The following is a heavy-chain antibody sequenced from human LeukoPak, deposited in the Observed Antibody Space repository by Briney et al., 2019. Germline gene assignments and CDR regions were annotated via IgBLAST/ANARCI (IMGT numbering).Heavy chain of an antibody. J-gene: IGHJ3*02. CDR3: ARDRLRLGELSLGLPQDAFDI. Sequence: SETLSLTCAVYGGSFSGYYWSWIRQPPGKGLEWIGEINHSGSTNYNPSLKSRVTISVDTSKNQFSLKLSSVTAADTAVYYCARDRLRLGELSLGLPQDAFDIWGQGTMVTVSS. V-gene: IGHV4-34*01. D-gene: IGHD3-16*02. CDR2: INHSGST. CDR1: GGSFSGYY.